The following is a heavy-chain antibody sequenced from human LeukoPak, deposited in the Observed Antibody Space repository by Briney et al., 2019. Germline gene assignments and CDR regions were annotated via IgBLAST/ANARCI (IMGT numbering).Heavy chain of an antibody. V-gene: IGHV4-34*01. J-gene: IGHJ4*02. Sequence: SETLSLTCAVYGGSFSGYYWSWLRQPPGKGLEWIGEINHSGSTNYNPSLKSRVTLSVDKPKNQFSLKLSSVTAADTAVYYCARGHQGGAAAGRGYYFDYWGQGTLVTVSS. D-gene: IGHD6-13*01. CDR1: GGSFSGYY. CDR2: INHSGST. CDR3: ARGHQGGAAAGRGYYFDY.